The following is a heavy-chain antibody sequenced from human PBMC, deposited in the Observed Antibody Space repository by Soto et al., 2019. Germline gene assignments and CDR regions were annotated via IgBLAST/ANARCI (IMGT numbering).Heavy chain of an antibody. CDR2: INVDNGNT. J-gene: IGHJ4*02. CDR3: AKDVRNDYVWGTYRNLFDS. D-gene: IGHD3-16*02. CDR1: GYTFTNFA. V-gene: IGHV1-3*01. Sequence: ASVKVSCRASGYTFTNFAIHRVRQAPGQRLEWMGWINVDNGNTKYLQKFQGRVTIIRDTSASTVYVELSSLRSEDTAVYYCAKDVRNDYVWGTYRNLFDSWGQGTLVTVSS.